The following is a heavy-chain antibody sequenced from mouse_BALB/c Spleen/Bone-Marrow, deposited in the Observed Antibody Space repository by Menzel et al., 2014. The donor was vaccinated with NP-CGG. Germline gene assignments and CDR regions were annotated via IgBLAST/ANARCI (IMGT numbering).Heavy chain of an antibody. CDR3: TRSRRAMGY. CDR2: INPSNGGT. CDR1: GYTFSSDY. Sequence: QVQLQQSGAELVKPGASVKLSCKASGYTFSSDYMYWVKQRPGQGLEWIGEINPSNGGTNFNEKFKSKATLTVDKSSSTAYTQLSSLTSEDSAVYYCTRSRRAMGYWGQGTSVTVSS. J-gene: IGHJ4*01. V-gene: IGHV1S81*02. D-gene: IGHD2-12*01.